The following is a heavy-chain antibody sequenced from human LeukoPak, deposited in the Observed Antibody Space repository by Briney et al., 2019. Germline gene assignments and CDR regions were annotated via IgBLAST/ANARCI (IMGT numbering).Heavy chain of an antibody. Sequence: SETLSLTCTVSGYSIGSGYHWGWIRQPPGKGLEWIGSIHHSGTTYYNPSLKSRVTISVDTSKNQFSLNLSSVTSADTAVYYCARGGYGDLNFDYWGQGTLVTVSS. V-gene: IGHV4-38-2*02. D-gene: IGHD4-17*01. J-gene: IGHJ4*02. CDR3: ARGGYGDLNFDY. CDR1: GYSIGSGYH. CDR2: IHHSGTT.